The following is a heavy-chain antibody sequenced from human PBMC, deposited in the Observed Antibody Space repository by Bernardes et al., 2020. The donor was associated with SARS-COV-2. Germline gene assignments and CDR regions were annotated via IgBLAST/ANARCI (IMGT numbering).Heavy chain of an antibody. CDR2: IKQDGSAK. CDR1: AFTFSSNC. Sequence: GGSLRLSCAASAFTFSSNCMSWVRQAPGKGLEWVANIKQDGSAKYYVDSVKGRFTISRDNAKNSLYLQMNSLRVEDTGVYYCARDVDYALDVWGQGTTVTVSS. CDR3: ARDVDYALDV. V-gene: IGHV3-7*03. J-gene: IGHJ6*02.